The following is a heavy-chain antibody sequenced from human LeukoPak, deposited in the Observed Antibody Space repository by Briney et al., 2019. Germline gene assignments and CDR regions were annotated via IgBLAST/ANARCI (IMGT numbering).Heavy chain of an antibody. J-gene: IGHJ4*02. V-gene: IGHV3-7*03. D-gene: IGHD2-8*01. CDR3: AKDPDCTSGICYTFFDY. CDR2: IKEDGSEK. Sequence: GGSLRLSCTASGFNFNNYWMAWVRQAPGKGLEWVANIKEDGSEKYYVGSVRGRFTISRDNAKNSLYLQMNSLRAEDTAVYYCAKDPDCTSGICYTFFDYWGQGTLVTVSS. CDR1: GFNFNNYW.